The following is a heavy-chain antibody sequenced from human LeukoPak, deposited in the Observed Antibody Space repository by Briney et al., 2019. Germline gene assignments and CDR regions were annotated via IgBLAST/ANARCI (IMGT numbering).Heavy chain of an antibody. CDR1: GGSFSGYC. J-gene: IGHJ4*02. Sequence: SETLSLTCAVYGGSFSGYCWSWVRQPPGKGLEWIGEINHSGSTNYNPSLKSRVTISRDTSKKHFSLKLSSVTAADTAVYYCAARDYNILTGSGDYWGQGTLVTVSS. V-gene: IGHV4-34*01. D-gene: IGHD3-9*01. CDR2: INHSGST. CDR3: AARDYNILTGSGDY.